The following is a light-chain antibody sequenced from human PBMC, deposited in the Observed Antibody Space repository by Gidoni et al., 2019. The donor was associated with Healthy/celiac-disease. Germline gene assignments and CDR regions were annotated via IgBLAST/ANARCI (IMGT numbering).Light chain of an antibody. J-gene: IGKJ1*01. CDR3: QQYYSYPRT. V-gene: IGKV1-8*01. CDR2: AAS. CDR1: QGISSY. Sequence: IRLTQSPSSFSASTGDRVTITCRASQGISSYLAWYQQKPGKAHKLLIYAASPLQSGVPSRFSGSGSGTDFTLTISCLQSEDFATYYCQQYYSYPRTFGQGTKVEIK.